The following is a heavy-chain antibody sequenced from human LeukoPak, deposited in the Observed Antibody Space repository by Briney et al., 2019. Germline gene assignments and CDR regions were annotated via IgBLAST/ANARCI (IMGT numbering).Heavy chain of an antibody. J-gene: IGHJ4*02. Sequence: PGGSLRLSCAASGFTFSSYAMSWVRQAPGKGLEWVSVISGSGGSTYYADSVKGRFTISRDNSKNTLYLQMNSLRAEDTAVYYCAKDRGMGQWLPLTFDYWGQGTLVTVSS. CDR2: ISGSGGST. D-gene: IGHD6-19*01. CDR1: GFTFSSYA. CDR3: AKDRGMGQWLPLTFDY. V-gene: IGHV3-23*01.